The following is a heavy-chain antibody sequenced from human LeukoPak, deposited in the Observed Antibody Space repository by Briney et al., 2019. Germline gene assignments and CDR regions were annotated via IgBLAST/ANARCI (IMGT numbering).Heavy chain of an antibody. CDR3: ASRVYYDFWSGFQSDY. CDR1: GGSTSSSSYY. Sequence: SETLSLTCTVSGGSTSSSSYYWSWIRQPPGKGLEWIGSIYYSGSTYYNPSLKSRVTISVDTSKNQFSLKLSSVTAADTAVYYCASRVYYDFWSGFQSDYWGQGTLVTVSS. CDR2: IYYSGST. V-gene: IGHV4-39*01. J-gene: IGHJ4*02. D-gene: IGHD3-3*01.